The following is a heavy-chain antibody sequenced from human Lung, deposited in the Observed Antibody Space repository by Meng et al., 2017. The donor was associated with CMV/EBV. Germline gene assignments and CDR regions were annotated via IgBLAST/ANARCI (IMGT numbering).Heavy chain of an antibody. Sequence: CPVSGDPLRPSSYYGGWIRQAPGKGPEWIGSIYSSGNTYFTPSLKGRVSLSIETSKNQFSLRLSSVTAADTGVYYCARLYGLIHWGQGVQV. J-gene: IGHJ4*02. V-gene: IGHV4-39*01. CDR3: ARLYGLIH. CDR2: IYSSGNT. CDR1: GDPLRPSSYY. D-gene: IGHD3-16*01.